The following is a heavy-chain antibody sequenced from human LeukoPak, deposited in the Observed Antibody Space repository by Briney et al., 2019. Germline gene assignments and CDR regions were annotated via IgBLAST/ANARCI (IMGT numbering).Heavy chain of an antibody. CDR1: GYTFTTYT. V-gene: IGHV1-3*01. J-gene: IGHJ4*02. CDR2: INAGNGNT. D-gene: IGHD6-13*01. Sequence: GASVKVSCKASGYTFTTYTLHWVRQAPGQRLEWMGWINAGNGNTRYSQMFQGRVTITRDTSASTVYMDLSSLISEDTAVYYCARYGSSSGFDYWGQGALVTVSS. CDR3: ARYGSSSGFDY.